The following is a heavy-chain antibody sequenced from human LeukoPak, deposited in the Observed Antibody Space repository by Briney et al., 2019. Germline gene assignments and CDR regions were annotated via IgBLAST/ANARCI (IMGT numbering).Heavy chain of an antibody. CDR1: GFTFRRYS. CDR2: LSSSSRTI. CDR3: ARDHRTDSSSWYS. V-gene: IGHV3-48*01. J-gene: IGHJ4*02. D-gene: IGHD6-13*01. Sequence: GGSLRLSCAASGFTFRRYSMHWVRQAPGKGLEWVSYLSSSSRTIYYADSVKGRFTISRDNAKNSLYRQINSLRAEDTAVYYCARDHRTDSSSWYSWGQGTLVTVSS.